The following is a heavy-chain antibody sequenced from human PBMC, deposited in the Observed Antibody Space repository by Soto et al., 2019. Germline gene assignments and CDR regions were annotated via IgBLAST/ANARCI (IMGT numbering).Heavy chain of an antibody. CDR2: IWYDGSNK. V-gene: IGHV3-33*01. J-gene: IGHJ3*02. CDR1: GFTFSSYG. D-gene: IGHD6-6*01. CDR3: ARDLYSSSSGPSAFDI. Sequence: PGGSLRLSCAASGFTFSSYGMHWVRQAPGKGLEWVAVIWYDGSNKYYADSVKGRFTISRDNSKNTLYLQMNSLRAGYTAVYYCARDLYSSSSGPSAFDIWGQGTMVTVSS.